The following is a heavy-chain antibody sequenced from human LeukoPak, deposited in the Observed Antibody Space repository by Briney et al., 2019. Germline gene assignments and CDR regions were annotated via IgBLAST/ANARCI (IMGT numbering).Heavy chain of an antibody. J-gene: IGHJ5*02. CDR1: GFTLRSYS. V-gene: IGHV3-21*01. CDR2: INSISSYI. Sequence: PGGALRLSRAASGFTLRSYSMNWVRPAPGKGLEWVSSINSISSYIYYADSVKGRFTLSRDHAQNPLYLQMNSLRAEDTAVYYCARAYIPYNWNDGPWFDPWGQGTLVTVSS. CDR3: ARAYIPYNWNDGPWFDP. D-gene: IGHD1-1*01.